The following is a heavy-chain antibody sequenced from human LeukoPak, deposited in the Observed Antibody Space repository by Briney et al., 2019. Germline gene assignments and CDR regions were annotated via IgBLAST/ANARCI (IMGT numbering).Heavy chain of an antibody. CDR2: MKEDGSDR. V-gene: IGHV3-7*01. J-gene: IGHJ4*02. CDR3: ARDTFRFYDS. CDR1: GFTFSDYW. Sequence: GGSLRLSCAASGFTFSDYWMGWVRQAPGKGLEWVASMKEDGSDRYYVDSVKGRFTISRDNAKNSLSLQLNSLRVEDTAVYSCARDTFRFYDSWGQGTLVTVSS.